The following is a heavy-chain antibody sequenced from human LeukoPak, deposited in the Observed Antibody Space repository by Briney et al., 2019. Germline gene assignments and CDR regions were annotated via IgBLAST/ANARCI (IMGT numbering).Heavy chain of an antibody. Sequence: SETLSLTCTVSGGSISRSSYYWGWIRQPPGKGLEWIGSIYYSGSTYYNPSLKSRVTISVDTSKNQFSLKLSSVTAADTAVYYCAKHYCSSTSCQWRDAFDIWGQGTMVTVSS. CDR3: AKHYCSSTSCQWRDAFDI. V-gene: IGHV4-39*01. D-gene: IGHD2-2*01. J-gene: IGHJ3*02. CDR1: GGSISRSSYY. CDR2: IYYSGST.